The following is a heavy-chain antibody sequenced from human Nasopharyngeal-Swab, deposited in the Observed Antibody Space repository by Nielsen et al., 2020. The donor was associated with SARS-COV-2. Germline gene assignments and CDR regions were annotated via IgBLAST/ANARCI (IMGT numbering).Heavy chain of an antibody. J-gene: IGHJ6*02. D-gene: IGHD2-21*01. CDR3: AKDITSGDTMATHYYYGMDV. Sequence: GGSLRLSCAASGFTFDDYAMHWVRQAPGKGLEWVSGISWNSGSIGYADSVKGRFTISRDNAKNSLYLHMNSLRAEDTALYYCAKDITSGDTMATHYYYGMDVWGQGTTVTVSS. V-gene: IGHV3-9*01. CDR2: ISWNSGSI. CDR1: GFTFDDYA.